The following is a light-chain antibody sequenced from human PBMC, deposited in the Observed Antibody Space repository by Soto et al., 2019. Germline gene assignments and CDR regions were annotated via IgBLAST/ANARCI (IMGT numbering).Light chain of an antibody. CDR1: QRITNR. CDR2: AAS. V-gene: IGKV1-39*01. Sequence: DIQMTQSPSYLSASIGDRFTITCRASQRITNRLNWYQHRPGKAPRLLIYAASSLESGVPSRFSGSAYGTDFTLTISSLKPEDFATYYCQQGYTTPLTFGQGTKVDIK. CDR3: QQGYTTPLT. J-gene: IGKJ1*01.